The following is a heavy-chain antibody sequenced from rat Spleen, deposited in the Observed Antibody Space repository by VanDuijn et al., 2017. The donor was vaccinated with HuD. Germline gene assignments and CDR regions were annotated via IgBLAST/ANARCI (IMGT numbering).Heavy chain of an antibody. V-gene: IGHV5-7*01. CDR2: ISYDGGST. J-gene: IGHJ2*01. CDR1: GFTFSDYG. CDR3: TRWYFFDY. Sequence: EVQLVESGGGLVQPGKSMKLSCVGSGFTFSDYGMAWVRQAPKKGLEWVAYISYDGGSTYYRDSVKGRFTISRDNAQNTLYLQMSKLGSEDTAIYYCTRWYFFDYWGQGVLVTVSS.